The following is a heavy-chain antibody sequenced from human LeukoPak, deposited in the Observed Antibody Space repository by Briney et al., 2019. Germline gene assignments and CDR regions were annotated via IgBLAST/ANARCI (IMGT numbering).Heavy chain of an antibody. CDR2: IDPNSGVT. D-gene: IGHD1-26*01. V-gene: IGHV1-2*02. CDR1: AYTLTDNH. J-gene: IGHJ3*01. CDR3: ARELGINAFDV. Sequence: ASVKDSCKASAYTLTDNHLNWVRQAPGQGREWMGWIDPNSGVTNFAQNFQGRLTMTTDTSINTVYMELSGLTSDDTTVYYCARELGINAFDVWGQGTLVTVSS.